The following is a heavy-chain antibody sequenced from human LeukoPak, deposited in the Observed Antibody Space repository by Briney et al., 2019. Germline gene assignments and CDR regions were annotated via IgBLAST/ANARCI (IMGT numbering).Heavy chain of an antibody. J-gene: IGHJ4*02. D-gene: IGHD6-13*01. Sequence: GGSLRLSCAASGFTFSSYEMNWVRQAPGKGLEWVSYISSSGSTIYYADSVKGRFTISRDNAKNSLYLQMNSLRAEDTAVYYCARDRGVYSRTLEDWGQGTLVTVSS. CDR2: ISSSGSTI. V-gene: IGHV3-48*03. CDR3: ARDRGVYSRTLED. CDR1: GFTFSSYE.